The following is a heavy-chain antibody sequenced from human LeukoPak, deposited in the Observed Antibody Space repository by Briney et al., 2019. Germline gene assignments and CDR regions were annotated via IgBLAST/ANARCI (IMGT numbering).Heavy chain of an antibody. J-gene: IGHJ3*02. V-gene: IGHV5-10-1*01. CDR3: ARQFEDCSSTSCPLGAFDI. CDR2: IDPSDSYT. CDR1: GYSFTSYW. Sequence: GESLKISCKGSGYSFTSYWISWVRQMPGKGLEWMGRIDPSDSYTNYSPSFQGHVTISADKSISTACLQWSSLKASDTAMYYCARQFEDCSSTSCPLGAFDIWGQGTMVTVSS. D-gene: IGHD2-2*01.